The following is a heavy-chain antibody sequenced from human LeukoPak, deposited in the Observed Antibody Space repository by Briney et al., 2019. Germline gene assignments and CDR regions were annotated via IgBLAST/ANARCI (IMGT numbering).Heavy chain of an antibody. D-gene: IGHD1-26*01. CDR2: IKQDGGEK. CDR1: RFTLRNYW. V-gene: IGHV3-7*05. Sequence: PGGSLRLSCAAPRFTLRNYWISWVRQAPGKGLEWVANIKQDGGEKYYVDSVKGRFTISRDNAKNSLYLQMNSLRAEDTAVYYCATDHLRVGATGASDTWGQGTMVTVSS. CDR3: ATDHLRVGATGASDT. J-gene: IGHJ3*02.